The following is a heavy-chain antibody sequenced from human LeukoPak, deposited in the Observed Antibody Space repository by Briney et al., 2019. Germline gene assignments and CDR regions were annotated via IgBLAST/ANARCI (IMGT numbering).Heavy chain of an antibody. Sequence: GASVKVSCKASGGTFSSYAISWVRQAPGQGLEWMGGIIPIFGTANYAQKFQGRVTITADESTSTAYMELSSLRSEDTAIYFCATGLGFCSSTTCYGWPDFYYYYMDVWGKGTTVTISS. CDR2: IIPIFGTA. J-gene: IGHJ6*03. CDR3: ATGLGFCSSTTCYGWPDFYYYYMDV. V-gene: IGHV1-69*13. D-gene: IGHD2-2*01. CDR1: GGTFSSYA.